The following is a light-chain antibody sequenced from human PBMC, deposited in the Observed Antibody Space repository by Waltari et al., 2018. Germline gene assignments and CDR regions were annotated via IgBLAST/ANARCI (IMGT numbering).Light chain of an antibody. Sequence: TITCRASQSISSWLAWYQQKPGKAPKLLIYKASSLESGVPSRFSGSGSGTEFTLTISSLQPDDLATYYCQQYNSWTFGQGTKVEIK. CDR1: QSISSW. CDR2: KAS. V-gene: IGKV1-5*03. CDR3: QQYNSWT. J-gene: IGKJ1*01.